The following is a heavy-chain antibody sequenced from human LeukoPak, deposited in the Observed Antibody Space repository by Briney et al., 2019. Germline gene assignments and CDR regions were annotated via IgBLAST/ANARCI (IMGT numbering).Heavy chain of an antibody. J-gene: IGHJ4*02. V-gene: IGHV6-1*01. CDR2: TYYRSKWYN. CDR3: ARSTHGFHGQ. Sequence: SQTLSLTCAISGDNVSNTSAAWNWIRQSPSRGLEWLGRTYYRSKWYNDYAVSVKSRITINADTSKNHFSLQLNSVTPDDTAVYYCARSTHGFHGQWGQGTLVTVSS. D-gene: IGHD3-10*01. CDR1: GDNVSNTSAA.